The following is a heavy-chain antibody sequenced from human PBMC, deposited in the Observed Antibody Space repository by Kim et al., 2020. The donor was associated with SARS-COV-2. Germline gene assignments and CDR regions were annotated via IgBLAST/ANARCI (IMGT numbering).Heavy chain of an antibody. CDR2: ITSSSTYI. CDR1: GFIFSTSN. V-gene: IGHV3-21*01. D-gene: IGHD2-8*01. CDR3: VRDEGYCTTTRCSRAPFDY. Sequence: GGSLRLSCAASGFIFSTSNLNWVRQAPGKGLEWVSSITSSSTYIYYADSVKGRFTISRDDAKNSLYLQMSSLRAEDTAVYYCVRDEGYCTTTRCSRAPFDYWGQGTLVTVSS. J-gene: IGHJ4*02.